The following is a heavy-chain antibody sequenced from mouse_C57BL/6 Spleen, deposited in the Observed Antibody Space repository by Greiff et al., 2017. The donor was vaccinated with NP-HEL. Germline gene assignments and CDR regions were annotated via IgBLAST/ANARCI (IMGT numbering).Heavy chain of an antibody. CDR2: IRSKSNNYAT. D-gene: IGHD2-4*01. CDR3: VRHGYEYDRVYWYFDV. V-gene: IGHV10-1*01. CDR1: GFSFNTYA. J-gene: IGHJ1*03. Sequence: EVQRVESGGGLVQPKGSLKLSCAASGFSFNTYAMNWVRQAPGKGLEWVARIRSKSNNYATYYADSVKDRFTISRDDSESMLYLQMNNLKTEDTAMYYCVRHGYEYDRVYWYFDVWGTGTTVTVSS.